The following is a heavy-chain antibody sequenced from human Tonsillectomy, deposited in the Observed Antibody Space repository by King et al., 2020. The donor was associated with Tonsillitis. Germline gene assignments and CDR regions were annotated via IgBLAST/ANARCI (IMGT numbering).Heavy chain of an antibody. D-gene: IGHD3-22*01. CDR1: GFTFDDYG. V-gene: IGHV3-20*01. CDR2: INWNGGRT. CDR3: ATGGYYYDISDYYDGMDV. J-gene: IGHJ6*02. Sequence: VQLVESGGGVVRPGGSLRLSCAASGFTFDDYGMSWVRQVPGKGLEWVSGINWNGGRTGYADSVKGRFTISRDNAKNSLYLQMNSLRAEDTALYHCATGGYYYDISDYYDGMDVWGQGTTVTVSS.